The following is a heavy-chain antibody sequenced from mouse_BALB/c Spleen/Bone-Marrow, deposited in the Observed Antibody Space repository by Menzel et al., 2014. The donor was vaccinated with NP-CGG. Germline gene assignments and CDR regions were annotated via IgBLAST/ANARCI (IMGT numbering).Heavy chain of an antibody. CDR3: ATYVGFAF. CDR1: GYTFTTYW. D-gene: IGHD1-1*01. J-gene: IGHJ3*01. Sequence: QVQLQQSGAELAKPGASVKMSCKASGYTFTTYWMHWVKQRPGQGLEWIGYINPSTGYIEYNQKFKDKATLTADKSSSTAYMQLSSLTSEDSAVYYCATYVGFAFWGQGTLVTVPA. CDR2: INPSTGYI. V-gene: IGHV1-7*01.